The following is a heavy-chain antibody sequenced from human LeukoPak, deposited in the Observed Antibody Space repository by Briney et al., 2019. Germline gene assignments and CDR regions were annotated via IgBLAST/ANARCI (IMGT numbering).Heavy chain of an antibody. D-gene: IGHD4-17*01. CDR3: ARHRLYGDFYFDQ. CDR2: INPDSGGT. J-gene: IGHJ4*02. Sequence: ASVKVSCKASGYTFTGYHMHWVRQAPGQGLEWMGWINPDSGGTDYAQNFQGRVTMTRDTSISTAYMELSRLTSDDTAMYYCARHRLYGDFYFDQWGQGTLVTVSS. CDR1: GYTFTGYH. V-gene: IGHV1-2*02.